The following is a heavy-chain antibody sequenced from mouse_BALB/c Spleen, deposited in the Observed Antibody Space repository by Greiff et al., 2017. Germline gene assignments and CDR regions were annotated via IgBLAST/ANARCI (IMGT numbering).Heavy chain of an antibody. J-gene: IGHJ4*01. CDR1: GFTFSSYG. Sequence: EVMLVESGGDLVKPGGSLKLSCAASGFTFSSYGMSWVRQTPDKRLEWVATISSGGSYTYYPDSVKGRFTISRDNAKNTLYLQMSSLKSEDTAMYYCSLMDYWGQGTTVTVSS. V-gene: IGHV5-6*01. CDR3: SLMDY. CDR2: ISSGGSYT.